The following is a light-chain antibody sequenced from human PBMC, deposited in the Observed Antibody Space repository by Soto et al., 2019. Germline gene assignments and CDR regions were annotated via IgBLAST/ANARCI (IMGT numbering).Light chain of an antibody. CDR1: GSDIGTYNF. CDR3: SSYTNKGTTVV. Sequence: QSVLTQPASVSGSPGQSITISCSGSGSDIGTYNFVSWYQHHPGRAPKLIISEVANRPSGVSDRFSGSKSGSLASLTISGLQADDEAVYYCSSYTNKGTTVVFGGGTKVTVX. V-gene: IGLV2-14*01. J-gene: IGLJ6*01. CDR2: EVA.